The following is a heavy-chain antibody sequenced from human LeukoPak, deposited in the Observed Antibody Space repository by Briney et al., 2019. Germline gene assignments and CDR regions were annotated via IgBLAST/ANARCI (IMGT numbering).Heavy chain of an antibody. V-gene: IGHV1-24*01. CDR2: FDPEDGET. D-gene: IGHD3-22*01. J-gene: IGHJ4*02. Sequence: ASVKVSCKVSGYTLTELSMHWVRQAPGKGLEWMGGFDPEDGETIYAQKFQGRVTMTEDTSTDTAYMELSSLRSEDTAVYYCATGLVDDSAYKIYDRGLSDYWGQGTLVTVSS. CDR3: ATGLVDDSAYKIYDRGLSDY. CDR1: GYTLTELS.